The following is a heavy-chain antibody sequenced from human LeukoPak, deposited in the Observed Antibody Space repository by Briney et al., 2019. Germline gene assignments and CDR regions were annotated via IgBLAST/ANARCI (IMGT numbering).Heavy chain of an antibody. V-gene: IGHV4-39*07. CDR2: IFYSGST. Sequence: PSETLSLTCTVSGGSISSSSYYWGWIRQPPGKGLEWIGSIFYSGSTYYNPSLKCRVTISVDTSKNQFSLRLSSVTAADTAVYYCARVFRHNYGSGSYSHYFDYWGQGTLVTVSS. J-gene: IGHJ4*02. CDR3: ARVFRHNYGSGSYSHYFDY. D-gene: IGHD3-10*01. CDR1: GGSISSSSYY.